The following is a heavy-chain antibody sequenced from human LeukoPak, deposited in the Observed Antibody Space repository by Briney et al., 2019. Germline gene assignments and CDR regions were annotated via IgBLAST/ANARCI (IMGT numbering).Heavy chain of an antibody. CDR3: AKFEGALLGNYYMDV. CDR2: ISGGGDNT. V-gene: IGHV3-23*01. J-gene: IGHJ6*03. CDR1: GFPFSDFA. Sequence: GGSLRLSCAVSGFPFSDFAMSWVRQAPGKGLEWVSTISGGGDNTYFADSVKGRFTITRDNSKNTLFLQMVSLRAEDTAVYYCAKFEGALLGNYYMDVWGKGTTVTVSS.